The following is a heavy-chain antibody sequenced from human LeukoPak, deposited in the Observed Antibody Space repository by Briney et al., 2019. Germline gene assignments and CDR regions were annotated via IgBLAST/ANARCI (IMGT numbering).Heavy chain of an antibody. CDR3: AKFEGALLGNYYMDV. CDR2: ISGGGDNT. V-gene: IGHV3-23*01. J-gene: IGHJ6*03. CDR1: GFPFSDFA. Sequence: GGSLRLSCAVSGFPFSDFAMSWVRQAPGKGLEWVSTISGGGDNTYFADSVKGRFTITRDNSKNTLFLQMVSLRAEDTAVYYCAKFEGALLGNYYMDVWGKGTTVTVSS.